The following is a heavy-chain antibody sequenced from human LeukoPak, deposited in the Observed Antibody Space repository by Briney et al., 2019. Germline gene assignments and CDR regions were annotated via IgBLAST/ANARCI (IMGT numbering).Heavy chain of an antibody. D-gene: IGHD1-26*01. J-gene: IGHJ4*02. CDR1: GFTFSSYW. CDR2: IKQDGSEK. Sequence: PGGSLRLSCAASGFTFSSYWMSWVRQAPGKGPEWVANIKQDGSEKYYVDSVKGRFTISRDNAKNSLYLQMNSLRAEDTAVYYCARRGGSYFNSFDYWGQGTLVTVSS. V-gene: IGHV3-7*01. CDR3: ARRGGSYFNSFDY.